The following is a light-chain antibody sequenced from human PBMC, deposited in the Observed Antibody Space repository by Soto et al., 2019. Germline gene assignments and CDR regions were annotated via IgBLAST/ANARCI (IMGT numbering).Light chain of an antibody. CDR3: QQYNSYWT. J-gene: IGKJ1*01. CDR1: QSVNTY. CDR2: DAS. Sequence: IQMTQSPSSLSASVGDRVTITCRASQSVNTYLNWYQQKPGRAPKLLISDASNLETGVPSRFSASGSGTEFTLTISSLQPDDFATYYCQQYNSYWTFGQGTKVDIK. V-gene: IGKV1-33*01.